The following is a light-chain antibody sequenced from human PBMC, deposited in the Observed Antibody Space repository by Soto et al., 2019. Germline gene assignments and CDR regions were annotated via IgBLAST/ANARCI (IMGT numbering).Light chain of an antibody. J-gene: IGLJ2*01. CDR1: SSNIGNNS. CDR2: DNN. CDR3: GTWRSSLGAVV. V-gene: IGLV1-51*01. Sequence: QSVLTQPPSVSAAPGQKVTISCSGSSSNIGNNSVSWYQQLPGTAPNLLIYDNNKRPSGIPARFSGSKSGTSATLGITGLQTGDEADYYCGTWRSSLGAVVFGGGTKLTVL.